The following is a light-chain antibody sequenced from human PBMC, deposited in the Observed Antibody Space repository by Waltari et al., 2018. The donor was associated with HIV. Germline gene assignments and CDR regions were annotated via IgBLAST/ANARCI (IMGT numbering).Light chain of an antibody. J-gene: IGLJ2*01. CDR3: AAWDASLHVV. CDR2: RNN. V-gene: IGLV1-44*01. Sequence: QSVLTQPPSASGTLGQGVTISCFGSSSNIGTNTVTWYQHLPGAAPKPIIFRNNQRPSWVPDRVSGSQSGTSAFLTITGLLPGDEATYYCAAWDASLHVVFGGGTQLTVL. CDR1: SSNIGTNT.